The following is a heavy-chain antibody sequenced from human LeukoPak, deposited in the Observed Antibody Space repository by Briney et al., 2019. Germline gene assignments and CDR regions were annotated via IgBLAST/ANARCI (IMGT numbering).Heavy chain of an antibody. CDR1: GESFSGFQ. CDR2: INHSGSI. CDR3: ARSCTTTTCYAGSIDY. J-gene: IGHJ4*02. V-gene: IGHV4-34*01. D-gene: IGHD2-2*01. Sequence: SETLSLTCAVYGESFSGFQWSWIRQSPGKGLEWIGEINHSGSINYNPSLKSRVTISVGTSKNLFSLKLRSVTAADTAVYYCARSCTTTTCYAGSIDYWGQGTLVTVSS.